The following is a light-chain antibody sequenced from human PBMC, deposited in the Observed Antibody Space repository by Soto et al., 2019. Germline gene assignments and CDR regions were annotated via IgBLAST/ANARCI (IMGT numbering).Light chain of an antibody. J-gene: IGKJ1*01. CDR3: QHYGSSPRK. V-gene: IGKV3-20*01. Sequence: EIVLTQSPGTLSLSPGERATLSCRASQSVSSSYLAWYQQKPGQAPRLLIYGASSRATGITDRFSGSGSGTDFTLTISSLEPEDFAVYYCQHYGSSPRKFGQGTKLEIK. CDR2: GAS. CDR1: QSVSSSY.